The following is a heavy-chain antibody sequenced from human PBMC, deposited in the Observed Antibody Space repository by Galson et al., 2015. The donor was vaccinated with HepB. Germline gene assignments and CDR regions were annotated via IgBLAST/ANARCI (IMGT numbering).Heavy chain of an antibody. V-gene: IGHV1-2*02. CDR2: INPNSGGT. D-gene: IGHD2-2*02. CDR3: ARDRSVYCSSTSCYTSFGWFDP. Sequence: SVKVSCKASGSTFTGYYMHWVRQAPGQGLEWMGWINPNSGGTNYAQKFQGRVTMTRDTSISTAYMELSRLRSDDTAVYYCARDRSVYCSSTSCYTSFGWFDPWGQGTLVTVSS. CDR1: GSTFTGYY. J-gene: IGHJ5*02.